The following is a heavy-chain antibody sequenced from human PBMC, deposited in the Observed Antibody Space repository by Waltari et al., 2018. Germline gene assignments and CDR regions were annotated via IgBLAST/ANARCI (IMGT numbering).Heavy chain of an antibody. CDR2: MNPNSGNT. Sequence: QVHLVQSGAEVKKPGASVKVSCTASGYTFTNHEITWVRQATGQGLEWMGWMNPNSGNTGYAQKFQGRVTMTRTTSVSTAYMELSSLRSDDTAIYYCARGPAKTVVRGLTRRTWFDPWGQGTLVTVSS. CDR1: GYTFTNHE. CDR3: ARGPAKTVVRGLTRRTWFDP. J-gene: IGHJ5*02. D-gene: IGHD3-10*01. V-gene: IGHV1-8*02.